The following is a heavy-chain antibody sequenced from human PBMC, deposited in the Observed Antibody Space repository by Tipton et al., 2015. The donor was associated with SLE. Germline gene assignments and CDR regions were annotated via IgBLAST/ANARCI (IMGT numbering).Heavy chain of an antibody. CDR3: AKDSSSSWLKYFQH. CDR2: ISYDGSNK. J-gene: IGHJ1*01. Sequence: LTCAASGFTFSSYWMSWVRQAPGKGLEWVAVISYDGSNKYYADSVKGRFTISRDNAKNSLYLQMNSLRAEDMALYYCAKDSSSSWLKYFQHWGQGTLVTVSS. CDR1: GFTFSSYW. V-gene: IGHV3-30*18. D-gene: IGHD6-13*01.